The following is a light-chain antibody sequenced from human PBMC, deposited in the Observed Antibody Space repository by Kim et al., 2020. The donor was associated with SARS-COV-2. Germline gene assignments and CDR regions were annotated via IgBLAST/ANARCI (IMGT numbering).Light chain of an antibody. V-gene: IGKV1-39*01. Sequence: DIQMTQSPSSLSVSVGDRVTITCRAAQSISNYVNWYQQKPGKAPNLLIYASSNLQSGVPSRFSGSGSGTEFTLTISSLQPEDFATYYCRQGYSPPPITFGQGTRLEIK. CDR1: QSISNY. J-gene: IGKJ5*01. CDR2: ASS. CDR3: RQGYSPPPIT.